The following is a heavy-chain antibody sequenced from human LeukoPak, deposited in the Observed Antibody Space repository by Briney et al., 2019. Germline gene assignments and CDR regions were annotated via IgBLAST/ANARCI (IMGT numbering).Heavy chain of an antibody. CDR2: IYHSGST. V-gene: IGHV4-38-2*02. CDR1: GYSISSGYY. CDR3: ARGVVGVHYYYYYMDV. D-gene: IGHD3-16*01. J-gene: IGHJ6*03. Sequence: PSETLSLTCTVSGYSISSGYYWGWIRQPPGKGLEWIGSIYHSGSTYYNPSLKSRVTISVDTSKNQFSLKLSSVTAADTAVYYCARGVVGVHYYYYYMDVWGKGTTVTVSS.